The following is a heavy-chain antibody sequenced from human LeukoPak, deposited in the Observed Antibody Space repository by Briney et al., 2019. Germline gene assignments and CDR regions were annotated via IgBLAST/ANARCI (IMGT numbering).Heavy chain of an antibody. CDR3: APLFTDYFDY. J-gene: IGHJ4*02. Sequence: GGSLRLSCAASGFTFSSYEMNWVRQAPGKGLEWVSYISSSGSTIYCADSVKGRFTISRDNAKNSLYLQMNSLRAEDTAVYYCAPLFTDYFDYWGQGTLVTVSS. CDR1: GFTFSSYE. V-gene: IGHV3-48*03. CDR2: ISSSGSTI.